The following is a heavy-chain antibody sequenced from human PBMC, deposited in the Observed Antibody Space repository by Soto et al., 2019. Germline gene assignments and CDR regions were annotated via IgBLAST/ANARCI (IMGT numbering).Heavy chain of an antibody. J-gene: IGHJ6*02. Sequence: PXGSLLLSFTASGFTFGDYAMSWVRQAPGKGLEWVGFIRSKAYGGTTEYAASVKGRFTISRDDSKSIAYLQMNSLKTEDTAVYYCTREDFYGMDVWGQGTTVTVSS. V-gene: IGHV3-49*04. CDR1: GFTFGDYA. CDR3: TREDFYGMDV. CDR2: IRSKAYGGTT.